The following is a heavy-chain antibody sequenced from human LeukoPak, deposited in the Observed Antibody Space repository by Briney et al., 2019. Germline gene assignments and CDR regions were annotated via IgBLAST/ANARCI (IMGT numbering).Heavy chain of an antibody. CDR3: ARDRGRASGVRYFDWSVATGRIYGMDV. CDR2: VNPNSGGT. D-gene: IGHD3-9*01. J-gene: IGHJ6*02. CDR1: GYTFTGYY. V-gene: IGHV1-2*02. Sequence: GASVKVSCKASGYTFTGYYMHWVRQAPGQGLEWMGWVNPNSGGTNYAQKFQGRVTMTRDTSISTAYMELSRLRSDDTAVYYCARDRGRASGVRYFDWSVATGRIYGMDVWGQGTTVTVSS.